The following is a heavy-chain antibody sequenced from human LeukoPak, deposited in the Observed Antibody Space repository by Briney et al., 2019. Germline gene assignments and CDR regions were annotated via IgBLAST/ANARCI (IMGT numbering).Heavy chain of an antibody. CDR2: INWNGGNT. Sequence: GGSLRLSCAASGFMFEDYAMSWVRQAPGKGLEWVSGINWNGGNTGHADSVKGRFTISRDNSKNTLYLQMNSLRAEDTAVYYCAKDLVGATGGDYWGQGTLVTVSS. V-gene: IGHV3-20*04. CDR1: GFMFEDYA. J-gene: IGHJ4*02. CDR3: AKDLVGATGGDY. D-gene: IGHD1-26*01.